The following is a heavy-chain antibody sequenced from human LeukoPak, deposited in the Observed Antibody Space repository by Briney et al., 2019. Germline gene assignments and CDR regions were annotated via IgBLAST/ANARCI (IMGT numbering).Heavy chain of an antibody. CDR3: ARRKSTGPVVWFDP. CDR1: SGSISSSNYY. J-gene: IGHJ5*02. Sequence: PSQTLSLTCTVSSGSISSSNYYWSWIRQPPGKGLEWIGYIYYSGSTNYNPSLKSRVTISVDTSKNQFSLKLSSVTAADTAVYYCARRKSTGPVVWFDPWGQGTLVTVSS. D-gene: IGHD1-1*01. CDR2: IYYSGST. V-gene: IGHV4-61*01.